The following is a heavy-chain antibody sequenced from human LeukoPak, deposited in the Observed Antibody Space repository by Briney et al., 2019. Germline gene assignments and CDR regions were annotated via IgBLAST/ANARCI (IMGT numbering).Heavy chain of an antibody. CDR3: ARDPSDYYDSSGYYKNIYWYFDL. V-gene: IGHV3-21*01. CDR2: ITSSSSYI. J-gene: IGHJ2*01. D-gene: IGHD3-22*01. Sequence: GGSLRLSCAASGFTFSSYHMNWVRQAPGKGLEWVSSITSSSSYIYYADSVKGRFTISRDNAKNSLYLQMNSLRADDTAVYYCARDPSDYYDSSGYYKNIYWYFDLWGRGTLVTVSS. CDR1: GFTFSSYH.